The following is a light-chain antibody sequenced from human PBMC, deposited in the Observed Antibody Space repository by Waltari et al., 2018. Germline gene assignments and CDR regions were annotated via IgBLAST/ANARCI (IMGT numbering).Light chain of an antibody. CDR1: RGINVGTYR. CDR3: MIWHSSAVV. J-gene: IGLJ2*01. V-gene: IGLV5-45*03. CDR2: YKSDSDK. Sequence: QAVLTQPSSLSASPGASASLTCTLRRGINVGTYRIYWYQQKPGSPPQYPLRYKSDSDKQQGSGVPSRFSGSKDASANAGILLISGLQSEDEADYYCMIWHSSAVVFGGGTKLTVL.